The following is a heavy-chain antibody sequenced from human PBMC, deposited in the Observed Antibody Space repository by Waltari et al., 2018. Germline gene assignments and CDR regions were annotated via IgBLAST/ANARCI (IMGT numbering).Heavy chain of an antibody. V-gene: IGHV2-5*01. Sequence: QITLKESGPTLVKPTQTLTLTCTFSGFSLSTSGVAVGWIRQPPGKALEWLALIYWNDDKRYSPSLKSRLTINKDTYKNPVVLTMNNMEPVDTATYYCAIYLHYYYDSSCYYALFDYWGQGNLVTVSS. CDR3: AIYLHYYYDSSCYYALFDY. D-gene: IGHD3-22*01. CDR2: IYWNDDK. J-gene: IGHJ4*01. CDR1: GFSLSTSGVA.